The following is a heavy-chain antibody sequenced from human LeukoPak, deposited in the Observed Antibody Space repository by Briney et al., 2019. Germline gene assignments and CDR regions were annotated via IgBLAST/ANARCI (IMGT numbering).Heavy chain of an antibody. V-gene: IGHV3-30*18. Sequence: GGSLRLSCAASGFTFSSYGRHWVRQAPGKGLEWVSVISYDGSNKYYADSVKGRFTISRDNSKNTLYLQMNSLRAEDTAVYYCAKKLRDSSGYHDAFDIWGQGTMVTVSS. CDR2: ISYDGSNK. CDR1: GFTFSSYG. CDR3: AKKLRDSSGYHDAFDI. D-gene: IGHD3-22*01. J-gene: IGHJ3*02.